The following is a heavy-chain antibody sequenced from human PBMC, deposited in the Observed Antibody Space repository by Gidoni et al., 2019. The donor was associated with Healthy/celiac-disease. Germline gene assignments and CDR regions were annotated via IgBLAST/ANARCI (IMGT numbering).Heavy chain of an antibody. D-gene: IGHD2-15*01. CDR1: GFTFSSYG. CDR3: AKDGSCSGGSCYSGQEYGY. CDR2: ISYDGSNK. J-gene: IGHJ4*02. V-gene: IGHV3-30*18. Sequence: QVQLVESGGGVVQPGRSLRLYCAASGFTFSSYGMPWVRQAPGKGLEWVAVISYDGSNKYYADSVEGRFTISRDNSKNTLYLQMNSLRAEDTAVYYCAKDGSCSGGSCYSGQEYGYWGQGTLVTVSS.